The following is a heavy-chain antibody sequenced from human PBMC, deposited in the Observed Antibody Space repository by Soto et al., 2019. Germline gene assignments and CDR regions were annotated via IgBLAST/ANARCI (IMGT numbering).Heavy chain of an antibody. CDR1: GFTFSNYY. CDR3: AKDVGQGQQVPIAYGLHV. Sequence: QVLLVESGGGVVQPGTSLKLSCSASGFTFSNYYMHWVRQTPGKGLEWVALIAYDGSTQYYVDSVKGRFTISRDNSENTLFLQTNSLRLDDTAMYLCAKDVGQGQQVPIAYGLHVWGQGTMVSVSS. V-gene: IGHV3-30*18. CDR2: IAYDGSTQ. D-gene: IGHD3-10*01. J-gene: IGHJ3*01.